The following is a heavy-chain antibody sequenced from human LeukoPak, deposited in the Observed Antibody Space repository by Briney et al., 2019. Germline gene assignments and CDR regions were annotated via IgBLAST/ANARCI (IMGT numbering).Heavy chain of an antibody. CDR2: MLDTVTT. D-gene: IGHD5-18*01. Sequence: PSETLSPTCAVSGASMNTHYWSWIRQPPGKGLEWIGYMLDTVTTKDNPSLKSRFTLSADTSKNQFSLRLTSVTAADTAVYYCATIKRGNIFGYFDFWGQGIPVTVSS. V-gene: IGHV4-59*11. CDR3: ATIKRGNIFGYFDF. CDR1: GASMNTHY. J-gene: IGHJ4*02.